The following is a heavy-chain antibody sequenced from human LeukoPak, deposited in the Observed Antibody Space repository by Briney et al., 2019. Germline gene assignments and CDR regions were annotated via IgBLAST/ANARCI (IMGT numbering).Heavy chain of an antibody. Sequence: SETLSLTXTVSGGSISSYYWSWIRQPPGKGLEWIGYIYYSGSTNYTPSLKSRVTISVDASKNQFSLKLSSVTAADTAVYHCARDSAETHNYYYYMDVWGKGTTVTVSS. D-gene: IGHD1-14*01. V-gene: IGHV4-59*01. CDR2: IYYSGST. CDR1: GGSISSYY. J-gene: IGHJ6*03. CDR3: ARDSAETHNYYYYMDV.